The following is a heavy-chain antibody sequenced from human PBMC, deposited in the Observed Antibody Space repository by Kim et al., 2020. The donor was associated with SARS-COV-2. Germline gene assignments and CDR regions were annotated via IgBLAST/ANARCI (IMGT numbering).Heavy chain of an antibody. D-gene: IGHD5-18*01. J-gene: IGHJ4*02. Sequence: GGSLRLSCAISGFDFRDYWMSWVRQAPGKGLEWVAEINQAGSESSYVDSVKGRFNVSSDNAKKSLYLEMNSRTAEDTALYFCATFRYGYFDNWGQGTRVTVSA. CDR2: INQAGSES. CDR1: GFDFRDYW. V-gene: IGHV3-7*01. CDR3: ATFRYGYFDN.